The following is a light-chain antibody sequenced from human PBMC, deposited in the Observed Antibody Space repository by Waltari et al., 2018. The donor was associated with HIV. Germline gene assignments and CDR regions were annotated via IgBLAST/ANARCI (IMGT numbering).Light chain of an antibody. CDR2: RVS. J-gene: IGKJ3*01. Sequence: DIQMTQSPSTLSASVGDRVTITCRASQSTSRWLAWYQQKPGKAPKLLISRVSNLESGVPSRFSGSGSGTEFTPTISSLQPDDFAVYYCQQYNNYLFTFGPGTKVDIK. CDR1: QSTSRW. CDR3: QQYNNYLFT. V-gene: IGKV1-5*03.